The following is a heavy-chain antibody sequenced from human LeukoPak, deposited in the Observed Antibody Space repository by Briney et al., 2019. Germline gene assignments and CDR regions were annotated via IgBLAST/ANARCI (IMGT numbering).Heavy chain of an antibody. CDR1: GGTFSSYA. CDR2: IIPIPGIA. Sequence: SVKVSCKASGGTFSSYAISWVRQAPGQGLEWMGRIIPIPGIANYAQKFQGRVTITADKSTSTAYMGLSSLRSEDTAVYYCARVPHYYDSSGLADYWGQGTLVTVSS. J-gene: IGHJ4*02. V-gene: IGHV1-69*04. D-gene: IGHD3-22*01. CDR3: ARVPHYYDSSGLADY.